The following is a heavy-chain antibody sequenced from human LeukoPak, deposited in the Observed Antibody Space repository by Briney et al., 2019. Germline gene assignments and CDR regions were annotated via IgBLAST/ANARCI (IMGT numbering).Heavy chain of an antibody. CDR3: ARWKLWFGELWGGDFDY. D-gene: IGHD3-10*01. CDR1: GGSISSSSYY. V-gene: IGHV4-39*01. CDR2: IYSSGST. J-gene: IGHJ4*02. Sequence: SETLSLTCTVSGGSISSSSYYWGWIRQPPGKGLEWIGSIYSSGSTYYNPSLKSRVTIYVDTSRNQFSLNLTSVTAADTAVYYCARWKLWFGELWGGDFDYWGQGTLVTVSS.